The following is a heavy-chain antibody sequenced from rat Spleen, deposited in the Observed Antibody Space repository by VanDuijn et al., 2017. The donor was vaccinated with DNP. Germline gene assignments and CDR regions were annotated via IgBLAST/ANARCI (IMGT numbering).Heavy chain of an antibody. CDR3: AGRPPPTRGPFDY. D-gene: IGHD1-4*01. CDR1: RITFSDHN. Sequence: EVQLVESGGGLVQPGRSLKLSCEVSRITFSDHNMAWVRQAPKKSLEWVATISSDGRDTYYRDSVKGRFTISRDNAKSNLYLQMDSLRSEDTATYYCAGRPPPTRGPFDYWGQGVTVTVSS. V-gene: IGHV5-7*01. CDR2: ISSDGRDT. J-gene: IGHJ2*01.